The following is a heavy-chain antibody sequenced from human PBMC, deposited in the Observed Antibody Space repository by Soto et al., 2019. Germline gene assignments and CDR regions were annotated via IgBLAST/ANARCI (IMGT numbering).Heavy chain of an antibody. CDR1: GGSISSSSYY. CDR3: ARRVRNYYDSSGYQHWFDP. J-gene: IGHJ5*02. V-gene: IGHV4-39*01. Sequence: TSETLSLTCTVSGGSISSSSYYWGWIRQPPGKGLEWIGSIYYSGSTYYNPSLKSRVTISVDTSKNQFSLKLSSVTAADTAVYYCARRVRNYYDSSGYQHWFDPWGQGTLVTVSS. D-gene: IGHD3-22*01. CDR2: IYYSGST.